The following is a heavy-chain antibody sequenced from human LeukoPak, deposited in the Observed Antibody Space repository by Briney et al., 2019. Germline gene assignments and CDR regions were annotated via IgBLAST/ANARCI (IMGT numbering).Heavy chain of an antibody. CDR3: ARGSTTDWYYFDY. J-gene: IGHJ4*02. Sequence: PSETLSLTCTVSGFSISSGYYRGWIRQPPAKGLEWIGSIYHSGSTYDNPSLKSRVTISIDTSKNQFSLKLNSVTAADTVVYYCARGSTTDWYYFDYWGQGTLVTVSS. CDR1: GFSISSGYY. CDR2: IYHSGST. V-gene: IGHV4-38-2*02. D-gene: IGHD4-17*01.